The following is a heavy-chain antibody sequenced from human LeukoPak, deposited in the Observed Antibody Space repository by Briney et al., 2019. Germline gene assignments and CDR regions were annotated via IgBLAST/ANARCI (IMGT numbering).Heavy chain of an antibody. CDR2: IITSSDRT. D-gene: IGHD2-2*01. J-gene: IGHJ4*02. Sequence: GSLRLSCAASGFTFSSYGMSWVRQAPGKGLEWVSRIITSSDRTYYADSVKGRFTISRDNSKNTLYLQMNSLRAEDTAVYYCARGPLGYCSVTSCSFDSWGQGTLVTVSS. CDR1: GFTFSSYG. V-gene: IGHV3-23*01. CDR3: ARGPLGYCSVTSCSFDS.